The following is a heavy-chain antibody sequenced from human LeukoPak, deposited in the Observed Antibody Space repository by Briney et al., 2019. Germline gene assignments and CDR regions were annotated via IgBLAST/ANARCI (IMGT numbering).Heavy chain of an antibody. CDR1: GFTFGSYG. CDR2: IWYDGSNK. Sequence: GGSLRLSCAASGFTFGSYGMHWVRQAPGKGLEWVAVIWYDGSNKYYADSVKGRFTISRDNSKNTLYLQMNSLRAEDTAVYYCAREGSSYYDFWSGFDHNWFDPWGQGTLVTVSS. D-gene: IGHD3-3*01. CDR3: AREGSSYYDFWSGFDHNWFDP. J-gene: IGHJ5*02. V-gene: IGHV3-33*01.